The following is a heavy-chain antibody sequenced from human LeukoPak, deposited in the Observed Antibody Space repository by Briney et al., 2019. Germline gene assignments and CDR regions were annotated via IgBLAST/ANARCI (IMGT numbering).Heavy chain of an antibody. CDR3: ASLYSSGWSQYFQH. D-gene: IGHD6-19*01. Sequence: GYIYYSGSTNYNPSLKSRVTISVDTSKNQFSLKLSSVTAADTAVYYCASLYSSGWSQYFQHWGQGTLVTVSS. CDR2: IYYSGST. J-gene: IGHJ1*01. V-gene: IGHV4-59*01.